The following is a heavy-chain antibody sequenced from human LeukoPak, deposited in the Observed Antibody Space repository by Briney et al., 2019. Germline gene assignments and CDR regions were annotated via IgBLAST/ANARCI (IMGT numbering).Heavy chain of an antibody. D-gene: IGHD2-15*01. Sequence: GGSLRLSCAASGFTFSSYAMSWVRQAPGKGLEWVSAISGSGGSTCYADSVKGRFTISRDNSKNTLYLQMNSLRAEDTAVYYCAKARRVVDHFDYWGQGTLVTVSS. CDR3: AKARRVVDHFDY. V-gene: IGHV3-23*01. CDR1: GFTFSSYA. J-gene: IGHJ4*02. CDR2: ISGSGGST.